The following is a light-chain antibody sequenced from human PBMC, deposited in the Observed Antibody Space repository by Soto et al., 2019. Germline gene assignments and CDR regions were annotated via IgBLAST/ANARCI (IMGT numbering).Light chain of an antibody. J-gene: IGKJ5*01. CDR1: QNINNY. CDR2: AAS. Sequence: DIQMTQSPSFLSASVGDRVTITRQASQNINNYLTWYQQKPGKAPRLXIYAASTLQTGVPSRFSGGGSGTDFTLTLSSLQPEDFATDYCQQVNSFPSTFGQGTRLEIK. CDR3: QQVNSFPST. V-gene: IGKV1-9*01.